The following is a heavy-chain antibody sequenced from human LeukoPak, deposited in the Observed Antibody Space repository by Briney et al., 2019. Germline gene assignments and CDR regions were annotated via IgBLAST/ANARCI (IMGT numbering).Heavy chain of an antibody. Sequence: GGSLRLSCAASGFTFSDQYMTWIRQAPGKGLEWVAQISGRSNDINYADSVKGRFTISRDNAKNSVYLQMNSLRVEDTAVYYCTKGGYNTSWYWFFWGQGTLVIVSS. J-gene: IGHJ4*02. CDR3: TKGGYNTSWYWFF. CDR1: GFTFSDQY. V-gene: IGHV3-11*06. CDR2: ISGRSNDI. D-gene: IGHD2-8*02.